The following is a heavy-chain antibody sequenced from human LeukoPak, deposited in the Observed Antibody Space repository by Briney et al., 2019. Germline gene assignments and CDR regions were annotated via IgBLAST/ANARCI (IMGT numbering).Heavy chain of an antibody. CDR1: GCSFTSYW. CDR2: IYPGNSDT. D-gene: IGHD1/OR15-1a*01. J-gene: IGHJ5*02. V-gene: IGHV5-51*01. CDR3: AIIEAAGTPNRFFNRFDP. Sequence: GESLKISWKCSGCSFTSYWLVWVPQMPGKGLEWMGLIYPGNSDTRYSPSFQGQVTFSADKSIDTAYLKWNSLQASDTAIYYCAIIEAAGTPNRFFNRFDPWGQGTLVTVSS.